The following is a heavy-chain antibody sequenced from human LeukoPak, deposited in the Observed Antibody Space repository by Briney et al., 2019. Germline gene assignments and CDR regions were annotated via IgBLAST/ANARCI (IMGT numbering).Heavy chain of an antibody. J-gene: IGHJ4*02. Sequence: GGSLRLAWAACEFTYSNCDMTWVRRPPAGGMEWVTDISGNGVKIYSADSVKGRFTISRDNSKNTVYLQMNSLRGEDTAVYFCAKRDYYDSSGYAPLFDYWGQGTLVTVSP. V-gene: IGHV3-23*01. D-gene: IGHD3-22*01. CDR3: AKRDYYDSSGYAPLFDY. CDR2: ISGNGVKI. CDR1: EFTYSNCD.